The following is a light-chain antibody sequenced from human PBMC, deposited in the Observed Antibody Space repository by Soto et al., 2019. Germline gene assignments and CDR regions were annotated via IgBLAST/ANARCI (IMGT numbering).Light chain of an antibody. CDR2: DVS. Sequence: QSALTQPRSVSESPGQSVTISCSGTSSDVGGYNFVSWYQQHPGTAPKLMIYDVSKRPSGVPNRFSGSKSGNTASLTISGLQAEDEADYYCCSYAGSYTWVFGGGTQLTVL. CDR1: SSDVGGYNF. V-gene: IGLV2-11*01. CDR3: CSYAGSYTWV. J-gene: IGLJ3*02.